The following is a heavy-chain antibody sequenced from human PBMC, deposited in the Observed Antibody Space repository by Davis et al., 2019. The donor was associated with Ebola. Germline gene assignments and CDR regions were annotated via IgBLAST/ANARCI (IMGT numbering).Heavy chain of an antibody. CDR1: GGSISSRCYY. J-gene: IGHJ5*02. CDR3: ARVTGRITIFGVVTNWFDP. CDR2: IYYSGST. V-gene: IGHV4-31*03. D-gene: IGHD3-3*01. Sequence: MPSETLSPTCPLPGGSISSRCYYWSWIRQHPGKGLEWIGYIYYSGSTYYNPSLKSRVTISVDTSKNQFSLKLSSVTAADTAVYYCARVTGRITIFGVVTNWFDPWGQGTLVTVSS.